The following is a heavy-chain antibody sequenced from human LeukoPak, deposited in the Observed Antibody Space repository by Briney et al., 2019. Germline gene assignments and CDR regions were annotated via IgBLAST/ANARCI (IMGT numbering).Heavy chain of an antibody. CDR3: AKDSLATTPRYMDV. V-gene: IGHV1-2*02. CDR2: INPNSGGT. Sequence: ASVKVSCKASGDTFTGYYMHWVRQAPGEGLEWMVWINPNSGGTNYAQKFQGRVTMTRDMSTSTVYMELSSLRSEDTAVYYCAKDSLATTPRYMDVWGKGTTVTISS. D-gene: IGHD5-24*01. J-gene: IGHJ6*03. CDR1: GDTFTGYY.